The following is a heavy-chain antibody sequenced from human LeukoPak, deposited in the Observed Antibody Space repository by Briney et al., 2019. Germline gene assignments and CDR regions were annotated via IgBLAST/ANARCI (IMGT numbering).Heavy chain of an antibody. Sequence: SSETLSLTCTVSGGSISSYYWSWIRQPPGKGLEWIGYIYYSGSTNYNPSLKSRVTISVDTSKNQFSLKLSSVTAADTAVYCCAREALNAYDSSGYYAWGQGTLVTVSS. CDR1: GGSISSYY. D-gene: IGHD3-22*01. J-gene: IGHJ4*02. CDR3: AREALNAYDSSGYYA. V-gene: IGHV4-59*01. CDR2: IYYSGST.